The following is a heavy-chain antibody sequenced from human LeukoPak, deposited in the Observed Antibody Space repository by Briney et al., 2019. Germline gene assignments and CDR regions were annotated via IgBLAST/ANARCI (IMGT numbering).Heavy chain of an antibody. V-gene: IGHV6-1*01. CDR3: AREPSLAVAGTGYFDY. CDR2: TYYRSKWYN. Sequence: SQTLSLTCAISGDSVSSNSAAWNWIRQSPSRGLEWLGRTYYRSKWYNDYAVSVKSRITINPDTSKNQFSLQLNSVTPEDTAVYYCAREPSLAVAGTGYFDYWGQGTLVTVSS. CDR1: GDSVSSNSAA. J-gene: IGHJ4*02. D-gene: IGHD6-19*01.